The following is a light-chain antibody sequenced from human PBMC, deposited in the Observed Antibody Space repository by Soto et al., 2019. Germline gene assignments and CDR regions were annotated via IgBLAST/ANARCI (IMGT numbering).Light chain of an antibody. J-gene: IGLJ2*01. CDR2: EVS. Sequence: QSVLTQPPSASGSPGQSVTISCTGTSSDVGGYNYVSWYRQHPGKAPKLMIYEVSKRPSGVPDRFSGPKSGNTASLTVSGLQAEDEADYYCSSYAGTHVVFGGGTKLTVL. CDR3: SSYAGTHVV. V-gene: IGLV2-8*01. CDR1: SSDVGGYNY.